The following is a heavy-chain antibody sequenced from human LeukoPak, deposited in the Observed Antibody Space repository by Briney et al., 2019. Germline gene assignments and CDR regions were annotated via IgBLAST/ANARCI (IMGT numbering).Heavy chain of an antibody. CDR1: GGSISSSSYY. CDR2: IYYSGST. CDR3: ARVRATVTTNYDRPQAGHFDY. J-gene: IGHJ4*02. Sequence: SETLSLTCTVSGGSISSSSYYWGWIRQPPGKGLEWIGSIYYSGSTYYNPSLKSRVTISVDTSKNQFSLKLSSVTAADTAVYYCARVRATVTTNYDRPQAGHFDYWGQGTLVTVSS. D-gene: IGHD4-17*01. V-gene: IGHV4-39*07.